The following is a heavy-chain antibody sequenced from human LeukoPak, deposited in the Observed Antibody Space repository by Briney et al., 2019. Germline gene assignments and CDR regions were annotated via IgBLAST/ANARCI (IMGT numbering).Heavy chain of an antibody. Sequence: QPGGSLRLTCAASGFIVSGNYMSWVRQAPGKGLEWISIIYGGHVTSYADSVKGRFTISRDDSENTLYLQMNNLRVEDTALYYCARGLYSSYWFSHWGQGTLVTVSS. CDR3: ARGLYSSYWFSH. D-gene: IGHD6-6*01. J-gene: IGHJ5*02. CDR1: GFIVSGNY. V-gene: IGHV3-53*01. CDR2: IYGGHVT.